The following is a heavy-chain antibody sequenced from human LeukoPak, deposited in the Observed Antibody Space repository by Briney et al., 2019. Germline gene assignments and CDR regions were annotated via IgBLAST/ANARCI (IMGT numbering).Heavy chain of an antibody. V-gene: IGHV1-3*01. CDR3: ARDQFAYGSGELDI. J-gene: IGHJ3*02. D-gene: IGHD3-10*01. CDR1: GYTFTDYA. CDR2: INGGNGKT. Sequence: RASVKVSCKASGYTFTDYAIHWVRQAPGQRLEWMGWINGGNGKTKYSQKFQGRITITRDTSASTAYMEVSSLRSEDTAVYYCARDQFAYGSGELDIWGQGTMVTVSS.